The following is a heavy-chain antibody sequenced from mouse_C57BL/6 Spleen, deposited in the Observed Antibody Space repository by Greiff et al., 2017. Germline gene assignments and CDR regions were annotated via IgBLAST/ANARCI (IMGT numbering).Heavy chain of an antibody. J-gene: IGHJ4*01. CDR2: ISSGSSTI. V-gene: IGHV5-17*01. CDR3: ARHSSGYGAMDY. CDR1: GFTFSDYG. D-gene: IGHD3-2*02. Sequence: EVKVEESGGGLVKPGGSLKLSCAASGFTFSDYGMHWVRQAPEKGLEWVAYISSGSSTIYYADTVKGRFTISRDNAKNTLFLQMTSLRSEDTAMYYCARHSSGYGAMDYWGQGTSVTVSS.